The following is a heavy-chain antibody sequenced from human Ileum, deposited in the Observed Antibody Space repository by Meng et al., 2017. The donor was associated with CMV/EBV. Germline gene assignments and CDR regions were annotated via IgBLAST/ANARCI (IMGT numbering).Heavy chain of an antibody. J-gene: IGHJ6*02. CDR3: ARLQVVDFHYYGMAA. CDR1: GYDLANYW. V-gene: IGHV5-51*01. D-gene: IGHD3/OR15-3a*01. CDR2: IYPGDSDT. Sequence: KVSCKASGYDLANYWIGWVRQMPGKGLEWMGVIYPGDSDTRYNPSFQGLVTISADKSISTAYLQWSSLKASDTAMYYCARLQVVDFHYYGMAAWGPGNTV.